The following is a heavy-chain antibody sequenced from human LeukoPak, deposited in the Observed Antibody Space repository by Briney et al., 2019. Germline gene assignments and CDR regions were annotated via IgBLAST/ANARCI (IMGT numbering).Heavy chain of an antibody. CDR1: GVSISTNTW. Sequence: PSETLSLTCAVPGVSISTNTWWSWVRQTPGKGLEWIGEIFHSESVNSNPSLESRLTISLDKSKNHFSLELTSVTAADTALYFCAREIFGARAFEYWGQGILVTVSS. D-gene: IGHD3-3*01. J-gene: IGHJ4*02. CDR3: AREIFGARAFEY. V-gene: IGHV4-4*02. CDR2: IFHSESV.